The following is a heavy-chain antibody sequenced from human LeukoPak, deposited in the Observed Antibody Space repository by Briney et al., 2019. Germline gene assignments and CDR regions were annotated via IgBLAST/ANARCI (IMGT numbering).Heavy chain of an antibody. D-gene: IGHD3-10*01. CDR2: IYAGGST. CDR1: GFTVSDNY. Sequence: GGSLRLSCAASGFTVSDNYINWVRQAPGKGLEWVSVIYAGGSTYYADSVKGRFTISRDNSKNTLYLQMNSLRAEDTAVYYCAREQAVTPASYDYWGQGTLVTVSS. J-gene: IGHJ4*02. V-gene: IGHV3-66*01. CDR3: AREQAVTPASYDY.